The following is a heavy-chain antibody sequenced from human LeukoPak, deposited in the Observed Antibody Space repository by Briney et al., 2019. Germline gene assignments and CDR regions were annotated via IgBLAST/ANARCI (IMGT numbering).Heavy chain of an antibody. D-gene: IGHD2-15*01. J-gene: IGHJ4*02. Sequence: ASVKVSCKASDYTFTNYGISWVRQAPGHGLEWMGWISAYNGDTNYAQKFQGRLTLTTDTSTSTAYMELRSLRSDDTAIYYCARASAQWSDYWGQGTLVTVSS. CDR3: ARASAQWSDY. CDR1: DYTFTNYG. V-gene: IGHV1-18*01. CDR2: ISAYNGDT.